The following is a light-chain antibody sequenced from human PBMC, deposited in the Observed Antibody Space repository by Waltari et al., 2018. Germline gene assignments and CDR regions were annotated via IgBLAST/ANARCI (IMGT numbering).Light chain of an antibody. CDR1: QSVSSN. CDR2: GAS. J-gene: IGKJ1*01. CDR3: QQYNYWPRT. V-gene: IGKV3-15*01. Sequence: EIVMTQSPATLSVSPGERATLSCWASQSVSSNLAWYQQKPGQAPRLLIYGASTRATGIPARFSGSGSGTEFTLTFNSLQSEDSAVYYCQQYNYWPRTFGQGTKVEIK.